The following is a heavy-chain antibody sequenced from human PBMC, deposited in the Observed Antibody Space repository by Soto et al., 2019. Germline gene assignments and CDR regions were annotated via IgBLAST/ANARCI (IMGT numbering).Heavy chain of an antibody. J-gene: IGHJ6*02. Sequence: SETLSLTCTVSGDSISSGNKYWSWIRQPPGKGLEWIGYIFSSGTTYYNPSLKSRLTMSLDASQDQLSLKLNSLTDADTAVYFCARVPSPFDYYYAMDVWGQGTTGTVS. V-gene: IGHV4-30-4*01. D-gene: IGHD3-16*01. CDR3: ARVPSPFDYYYAMDV. CDR2: IFSSGTT. CDR1: GDSISSGNKY.